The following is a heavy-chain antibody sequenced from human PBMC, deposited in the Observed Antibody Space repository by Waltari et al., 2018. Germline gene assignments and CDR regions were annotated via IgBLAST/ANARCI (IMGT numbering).Heavy chain of an antibody. CDR1: GVNFPILG. CDR2: ISSTSGSM. V-gene: IGHV3-48*01. D-gene: IGHD3-16*01. J-gene: IGHJ6*02. Sequence: EGKLLESGGDFIQPGGSLRLSCADSGVNFPILGVTWVRKVPGKGLEWVSCISSTSGSMYYAESVKGRFTIYRDNTRKSVYLQMNSLRVEDSALYYCASGQDGTSFVLSFWGQGTKVTVSS. CDR3: ASGQDGTSFVLSF.